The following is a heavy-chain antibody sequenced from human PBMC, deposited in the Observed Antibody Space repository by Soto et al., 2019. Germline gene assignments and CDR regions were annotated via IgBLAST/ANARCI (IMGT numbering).Heavy chain of an antibody. CDR1: GDSIGRFY. CDR2: VYSTGGT. J-gene: IGHJ6*02. D-gene: IGHD1-26*01. CDR3: ARDLSGTGLDI. V-gene: IGHV4-4*07. Sequence: QMQLHESGPGLVKPSETLSLTCNVSGDSIGRFYWSWIRQSAEKWLEWIGRVYSTGGTAYNPALQGRVTLSLDRSNNHVSLEMKSVTPADTAVYFCARDLSGTGLDIWGRGTRVTVSS.